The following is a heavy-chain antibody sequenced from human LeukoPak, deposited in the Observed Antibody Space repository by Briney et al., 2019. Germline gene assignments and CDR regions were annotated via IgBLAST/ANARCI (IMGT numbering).Heavy chain of an antibody. D-gene: IGHD6-19*01. J-gene: IGHJ5*02. Sequence: PSETLSLTCTVSGGSISSSSYYWGWIRQPPGKGLEWIGSVYYSGSTYYNPSLKSRVTISVDTSKNQFSLKLSSVTAADTAVYYCARTVLNSSGWSREGWFDPWGQGTLVTVSS. CDR3: ARTVLNSSGWSREGWFDP. CDR1: GGSISSSSYY. V-gene: IGHV4-39*07. CDR2: VYYSGST.